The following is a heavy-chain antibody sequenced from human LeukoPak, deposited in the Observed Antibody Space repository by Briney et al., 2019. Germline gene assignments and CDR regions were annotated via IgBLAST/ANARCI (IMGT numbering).Heavy chain of an antibody. D-gene: IGHD3-10*01. J-gene: IGHJ4*02. CDR1: GYTFSDYN. CDR3: ACASGTYYNGNYFDY. CDR2: INANSGGT. Sequence: ASVKVSRKASGYTFSDYNMHWVRQAPGQGPEWMGWINANSGGTNYAQKFQGRVTMTRDASISTAYMELSRLSSDDTAVYYCACASGTYYNGNYFDYWGQGTLVTVSS. V-gene: IGHV1-2*02.